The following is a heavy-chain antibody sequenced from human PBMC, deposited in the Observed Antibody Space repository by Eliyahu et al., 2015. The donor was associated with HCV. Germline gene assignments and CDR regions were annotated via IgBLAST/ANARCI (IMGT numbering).Heavy chain of an antibody. CDR3: ASSTRGAVIVYGMDV. J-gene: IGHJ6*02. Sequence: QAQLVQSGAEVKKPGAPVKVSCQPSGYTFTSYDINWVRQAAGQGLEWMGWMNPKSGNTGYAQKFQGRVTMTRDTSITTAYMELSSLRSEDTAVYYCASSTRGAVIVYGMDVWGQGTTVTVSS. CDR2: MNPKSGNT. V-gene: IGHV1-8*01. D-gene: IGHD3-3*01. CDR1: GYTFTSYD.